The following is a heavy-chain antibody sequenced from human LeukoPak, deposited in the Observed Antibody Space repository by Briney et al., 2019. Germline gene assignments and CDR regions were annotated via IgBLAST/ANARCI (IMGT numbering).Heavy chain of an antibody. CDR2: IGGSGDKT. J-gene: IGHJ4*02. CDR3: VRRGDASSGWGDHDF. CDR1: GFTFSTYS. Sequence: PGGSLRLSCAASGFTFSTYSMNWVRQAPGKELEWVSTIGGSGDKTFYADSVKGRFTISRDNSKNMVHLQMNSLTGEDTALYYCVRRGDASSGWGDHDFWGQGALVTVSS. D-gene: IGHD6-19*01. V-gene: IGHV3-23*01.